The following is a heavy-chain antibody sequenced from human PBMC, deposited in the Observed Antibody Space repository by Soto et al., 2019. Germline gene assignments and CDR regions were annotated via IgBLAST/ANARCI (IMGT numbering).Heavy chain of an antibody. CDR2: LGAARDP. J-gene: IGHJ6*02. V-gene: IGHV3-13*05. CDR1: GFSFRDYD. CDR3: ARAYLGRLPRRADYYYAMDV. D-gene: IGHD1-26*01. Sequence: EVQLVESGGGSVQPGESLRLSCAASGFSFRDYDMHWVRQRKGKGLEWVSALGAARDPYYVGSVKGRFSVSRDNAQNSLFLQMNNLRVDDTAVYFCARAYLGRLPRRADYYYAMDVWGQGPTVTVSS.